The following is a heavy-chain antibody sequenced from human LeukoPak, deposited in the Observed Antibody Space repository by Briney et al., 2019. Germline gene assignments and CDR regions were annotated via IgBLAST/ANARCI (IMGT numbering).Heavy chain of an antibody. V-gene: IGHV4-59*01. Sequence: SETLSLTCTVSGGSISSYYWSWIRQPPGKGLEWIGYIYYSGSTNYNPSLKSRVTISVDTSKNQFSLKLSSVTAADTAVYYCARRSYNNWFDPWGQGTQVTVSS. CDR2: IYYSGST. CDR1: GGSISSYY. J-gene: IGHJ5*02. D-gene: IGHD6-6*01. CDR3: ARRSYNNWFDP.